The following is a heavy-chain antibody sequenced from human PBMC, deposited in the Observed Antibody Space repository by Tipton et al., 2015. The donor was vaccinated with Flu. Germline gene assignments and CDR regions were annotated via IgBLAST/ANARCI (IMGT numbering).Heavy chain of an antibody. CDR2: INHSGST. CDR1: GGSFSGYY. Sequence: TLSLTCAVYGGSFSGYYWSWIRQPPGKGLEWIGEINHSGSTYYSPSLKSRVTISADTSNNQFSLSLSSVTAADTAMYYCTRALWNNSGSPGYWGQGTLVTVS. J-gene: IGHJ4*02. V-gene: IGHV4-34*01. CDR3: TRALWNNSGSPGY. D-gene: IGHD3-22*01.